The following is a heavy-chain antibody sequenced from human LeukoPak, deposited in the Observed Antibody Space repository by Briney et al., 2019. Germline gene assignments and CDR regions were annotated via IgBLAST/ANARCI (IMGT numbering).Heavy chain of an antibody. CDR2: IGTAGDT. Sequence: GGSLRLSCAASGFTFSSYDMHWVRQATGKGLEWVSAIGTAGDTYYPGSVKGRFTISRENAKDSLYLQMNSLRAGDTAVYYCAGDGSAAGTAAFDIWGQGTMVTVSS. CDR1: GFTFSSYD. V-gene: IGHV3-13*01. CDR3: AGDGSAAGTAAFDI. J-gene: IGHJ3*02. D-gene: IGHD6-13*01.